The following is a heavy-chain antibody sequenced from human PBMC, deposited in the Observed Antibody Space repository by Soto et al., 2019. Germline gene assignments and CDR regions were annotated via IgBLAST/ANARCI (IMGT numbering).Heavy chain of an antibody. CDR1: GGSFSGYY. CDR2: INHSGST. CDR3: ARGRYYGSGSYYNPFYYYGMDV. D-gene: IGHD3-10*01. Sequence: QVQLQQWGAGLLKPSETLSLTCAVYGGSFSGYYWSWIRQPPGKGLEWIGEINHSGSTNYNPSLKSRVTIQVDSSKSQFSRKLSSVTAADTAVYYCARGRYYGSGSYYNPFYYYGMDVWGQGTTVTVSS. J-gene: IGHJ6*02. V-gene: IGHV4-34*01.